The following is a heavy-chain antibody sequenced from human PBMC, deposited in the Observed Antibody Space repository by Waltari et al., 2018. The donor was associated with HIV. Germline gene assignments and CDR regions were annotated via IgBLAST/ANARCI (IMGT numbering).Heavy chain of an antibody. J-gene: IGHJ5*02. CDR2: IYYSVST. Sequence: QLQLQESGPGLVKPSETLSLTCTVSGGSISSSSYYWGWIRQPPGKGLEWIGSIYYSVSTYSHPSRKSGVNRSVDTSKNQFSLKLSSVTAADTAGYYCARDGVVVVVPAAIGPYNWFDPWGQGTLVTVSS. CDR3: ARDGVVVVVPAAIGPYNWFDP. V-gene: IGHV4-39*07. CDR1: GGSISSSSYY. D-gene: IGHD2-2*01.